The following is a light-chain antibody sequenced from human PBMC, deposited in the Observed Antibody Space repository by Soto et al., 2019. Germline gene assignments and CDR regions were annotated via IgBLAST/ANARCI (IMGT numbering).Light chain of an antibody. Sequence: EIVLTQSPGTMSLSPGERATLSCRASQSVSSDYLAWYQQKPGQAPRLLIYGASSRATGITDRFSGSGSGTDFPLTVSRLEPEDVAVYYCQQYGRSPPHTCGQGTKLEIK. V-gene: IGKV3-20*01. CDR2: GAS. J-gene: IGKJ2*01. CDR3: QQYGRSPPHT. CDR1: QSVSSDY.